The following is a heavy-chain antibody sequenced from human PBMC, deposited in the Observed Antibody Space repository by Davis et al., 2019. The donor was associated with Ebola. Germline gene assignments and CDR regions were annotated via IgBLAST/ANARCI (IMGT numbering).Heavy chain of an antibody. CDR1: GGSISGYY. J-gene: IGHJ3*02. CDR3: AITQASDFWSGYFSQGNAFDI. Sequence: MPSETLSLTCTVSGGSISGYYWSWIRQPQGEGLEWFAYIYYSGTPNYNPSLKSRVTISIDTSKNQFSLKLSSVTAADTAVYYCAITQASDFWSGYFSQGNAFDIWGQGTMVTVSS. CDR2: IYYSGTP. D-gene: IGHD3-3*01. V-gene: IGHV4-59*12.